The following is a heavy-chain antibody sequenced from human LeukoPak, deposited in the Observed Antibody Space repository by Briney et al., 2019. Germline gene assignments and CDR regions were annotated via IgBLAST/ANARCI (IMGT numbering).Heavy chain of an antibody. CDR3: ARGVVAGPFQAYYYYMDV. D-gene: IGHD6-19*01. V-gene: IGHV1-46*01. J-gene: IGHJ6*03. CDR2: INPSGGST. Sequence: ASVKVSCKASGYTFTSYYMHWVRQAPGQGLEWMGIINPSGGSTSYAQKFQGRVTITADESTSTAYMELSSLRSEDTAVYYCARGVVAGPFQAYYYYMDVWGKETTVTISS. CDR1: GYTFTSYY.